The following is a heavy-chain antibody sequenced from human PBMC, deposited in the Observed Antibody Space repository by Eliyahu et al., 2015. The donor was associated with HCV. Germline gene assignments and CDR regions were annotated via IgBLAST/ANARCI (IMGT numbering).Heavy chain of an antibody. Sequence: QVQLVESGGGVVQPGGSLRLSCAASGFTFXSYGMHWVRQAPGKGLEWVAFIRYDGSNKYYADSVKGRFTISRDNSKNTLYLQMNSLRAEDTAVYYCAKDRAPQVIVVVPAADDYWGQGTLVTVSS. CDR1: GFTFXSYG. CDR2: IRYDGSNK. CDR3: AKDRAPQVIVVVPAADDY. J-gene: IGHJ4*02. D-gene: IGHD2-2*01. V-gene: IGHV3-30*02.